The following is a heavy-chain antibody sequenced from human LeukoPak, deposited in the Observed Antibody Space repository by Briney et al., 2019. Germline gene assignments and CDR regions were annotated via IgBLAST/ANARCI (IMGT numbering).Heavy chain of an antibody. D-gene: IGHD6-19*01. V-gene: IGHV1-69*06. J-gene: IGHJ5*02. Sequence: SVKVSCKASGGTFSSYAISWVRQAPGQGLEWMGGIIPIFGTANYAQKFQGRVTITADKSTSTAYMELSSLRSEDTAVYYCARDPGYSSGWYDWFDPWGQGTLVTVSS. CDR2: IIPIFGTA. CDR3: ARDPGYSSGWYDWFDP. CDR1: GGTFSSYA.